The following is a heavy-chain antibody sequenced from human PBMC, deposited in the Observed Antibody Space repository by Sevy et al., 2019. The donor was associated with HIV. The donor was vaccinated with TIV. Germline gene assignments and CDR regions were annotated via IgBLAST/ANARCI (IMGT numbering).Heavy chain of an antibody. D-gene: IGHD3-22*01. V-gene: IGHV4-38-2*01. J-gene: IGHJ4*02. CDR2: IYHSGST. CDR3: ARVRGRINDSSGSRGREFDY. CDR1: GYSISSGYY. Sequence: LPETLSLTCAVSGYSISSGYYWGWIRQPPGKGLEWIGSIYHSGSTYYNPSLKSRVTISVDTSKNQFSLKLSSVTAADTAVYYCARVRGRINDSSGSRGREFDYWGQGTLVTVSS.